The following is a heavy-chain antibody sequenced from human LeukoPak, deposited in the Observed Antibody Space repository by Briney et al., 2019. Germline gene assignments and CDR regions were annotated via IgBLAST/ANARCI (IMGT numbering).Heavy chain of an antibody. CDR2: ISWNSGSI. D-gene: IGHD3-10*01. CDR3: AKAMGYYGSGSYYVH. CDR1: GFTFSSYA. V-gene: IGHV3-9*01. Sequence: GGSLRLSCAASGFTFSSYAMHWVRQAPGKGLEWVSGISWNSGSIGYADSVKGRFTISRDNAKNSLYLQMNSLRAEDTALYYCAKAMGYYGSGSYYVHWGQGTLVTVSS. J-gene: IGHJ4*02.